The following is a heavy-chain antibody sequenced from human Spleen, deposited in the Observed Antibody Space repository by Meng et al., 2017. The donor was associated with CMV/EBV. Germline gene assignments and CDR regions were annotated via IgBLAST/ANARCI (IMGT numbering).Heavy chain of an antibody. Sequence: ASVKVSCKASGYTFTGYSVHWVRQAPGQGLEWMGWINPDSGVTKYAQNFQGRVTMTRDTSISTAFMELRSLRFDDTVVYYCARDKWYHLSSGYYYAMDVWGQGTTVTVSS. J-gene: IGHJ6*02. D-gene: IGHD2-2*01. CDR1: GYTFTGYS. CDR3: ARDKWYHLSSGYYYAMDV. V-gene: IGHV1-2*02. CDR2: INPDSGVT.